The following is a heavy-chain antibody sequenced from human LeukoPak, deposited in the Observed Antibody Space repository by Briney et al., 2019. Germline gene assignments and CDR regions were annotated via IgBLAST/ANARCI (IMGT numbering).Heavy chain of an antibody. CDR3: AREGSSWLNWFDP. D-gene: IGHD6-13*01. V-gene: IGHV3-48*01. CDR2: ISSSSSTK. CDR1: GFTFSSYS. J-gene: IGHJ5*02. Sequence: GGSLRLSCAASGFTFSSYSMNWVRQAPGKGLEWVSYISSSSSTKYYADSVKGRFTISRDNAKNSLYLQMNSLRAEDTAVYYCAREGSSWLNWFDPWGQGTLVTVSS.